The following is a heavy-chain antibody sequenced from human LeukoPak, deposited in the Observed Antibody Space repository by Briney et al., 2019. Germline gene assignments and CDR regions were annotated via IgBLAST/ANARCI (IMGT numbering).Heavy chain of an antibody. J-gene: IGHJ3*02. CDR2: MNQDGSEK. Sequence: PGGSLRLSCAASGFTFSSHWMSWVRQAPGKGLEWVATMNQDGSEKYYVDSVKGRFTISRDNAKNSLYLQMNSLRAEDTAIYFCARGRDHAFDIWGQGTRVTVSS. CDR1: GFTFSSHW. V-gene: IGHV3-7*01. CDR3: ARGRDHAFDI.